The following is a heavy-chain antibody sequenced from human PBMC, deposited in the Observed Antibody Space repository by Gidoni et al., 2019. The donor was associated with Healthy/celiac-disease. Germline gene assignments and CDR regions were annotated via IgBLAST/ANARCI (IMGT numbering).Heavy chain of an antibody. CDR2: INHSGST. D-gene: IGHD3-3*01. J-gene: IGHJ4*02. CDR1: GGSFSGSY. Sequence: QVQLQQWGAGLLKPSETLSLTCAVYGGSFSGSYWSWIRQPPGKGLEWIGEINHSGSTNYNPSLKSRVTISVDTSKNQFSLKLSSVTAADTAVYYCARVRGGVRFLEWLGYFDYWGQGTLVTVSS. V-gene: IGHV4-34*01. CDR3: ARVRGGVRFLEWLGYFDY.